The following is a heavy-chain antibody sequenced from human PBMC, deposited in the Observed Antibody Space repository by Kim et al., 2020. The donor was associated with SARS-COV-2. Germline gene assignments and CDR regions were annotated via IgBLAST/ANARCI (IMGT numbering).Heavy chain of an antibody. Sequence: VKGRLTLSRDDSKNTAYLQMNSLKTEDTAVYYCTGWSDYYYYGMDVWGQGTTVTVSS. CDR3: TGWSDYYYYGMDV. J-gene: IGHJ6*02. D-gene: IGHD6-19*01. V-gene: IGHV3-73*01.